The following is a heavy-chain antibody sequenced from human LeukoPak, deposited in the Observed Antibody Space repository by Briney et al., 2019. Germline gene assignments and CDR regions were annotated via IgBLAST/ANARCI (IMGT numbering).Heavy chain of an antibody. D-gene: IGHD1-1*01. CDR2: IIPILGIA. CDR3: ASMEPSYFDY. Sequence: GASVKVSCKASGGTFSSYAISWVRQAPGQGLEWMGRIIPILGIANYAQKFQGRVTITADRSTSTAYMELSSLRSEDTAVYYCASMEPSYFDYWGQGTLVTVSS. V-gene: IGHV1-69*04. J-gene: IGHJ4*02. CDR1: GGTFSSYA.